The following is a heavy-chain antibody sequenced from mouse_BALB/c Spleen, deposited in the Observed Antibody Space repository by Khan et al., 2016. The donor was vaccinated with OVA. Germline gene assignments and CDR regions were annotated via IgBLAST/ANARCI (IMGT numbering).Heavy chain of an antibody. CDR3: ARVGDNETLDY. CDR2: INTYTGEP. D-gene: IGHD3-3*01. J-gene: IGHJ4*01. CDR1: GYTFANYG. Sequence: QIQLVQSGPELKKPGETVKISCKASGYTFANYGMNWVKQAPGKGLKWMGWINTYTGEPTYSDDFKGRFAFSLETSASTAYLQINNLKNEDSATYFCARVGDNETLDYWGQGTSVTVSS. V-gene: IGHV9-3-1*01.